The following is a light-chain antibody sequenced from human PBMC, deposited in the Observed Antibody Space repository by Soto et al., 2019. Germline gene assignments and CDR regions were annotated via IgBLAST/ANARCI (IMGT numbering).Light chain of an antibody. CDR1: QSISAY. Sequence: EIVLTQSPATLSLSPGERATLSCRASQSISAYLAWYQQKPGQAPRLLIYDASNRATGIPARFSGSGSGTDFTLTISNLEPEDFAVYYCQQRYNWPVTFGQGTRLEIK. V-gene: IGKV3-11*01. CDR2: DAS. J-gene: IGKJ5*01. CDR3: QQRYNWPVT.